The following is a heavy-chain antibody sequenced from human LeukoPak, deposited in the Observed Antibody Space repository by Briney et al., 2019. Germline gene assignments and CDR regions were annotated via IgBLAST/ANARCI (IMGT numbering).Heavy chain of an antibody. J-gene: IGHJ4*02. CDR1: GFTFSSYA. Sequence: GGSQRLSCAASGFTFSSYAMTWVRQAPGKGLEWVSGISGSGGRTYYADSVKGRFTISRDNSKNTLYLQVNSLIAEDTAVYYCAKPQSHLDLHFDYWGQGTLVTVSS. CDR3: AKPQSHLDLHFDY. V-gene: IGHV3-23*01. CDR2: ISGSGGRT.